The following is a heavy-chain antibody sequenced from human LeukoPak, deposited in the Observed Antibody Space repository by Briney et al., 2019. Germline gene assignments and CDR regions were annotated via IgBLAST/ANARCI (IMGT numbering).Heavy chain of an antibody. CDR3: ARDSSEPIAAAGTSWFDP. Sequence: PGRSLRRSCAASGFTFSSYAMHWVRQAPGKGLEWVAVISYDGRNKYYADSVKGRFTIFRGNSKNTLYLQMNSLRAEDTAVYYCARDSSEPIAAAGTSWFDPWGQGTLVTVSS. V-gene: IGHV3-30*04. D-gene: IGHD6-13*01. CDR2: ISYDGRNK. J-gene: IGHJ5*02. CDR1: GFTFSSYA.